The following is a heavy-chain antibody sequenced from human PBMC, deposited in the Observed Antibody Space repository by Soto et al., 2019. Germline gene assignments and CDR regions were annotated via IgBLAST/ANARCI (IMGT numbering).Heavy chain of an antibody. Sequence: QVQLQQWGAGLLKPSETLSLTCAVYGGSFSGYYWSWIRQPPGKGLEWIGEINHSGSNNYNPSLKTRVTISVDTSNNQFSLKLSSVTAADTAVYYCARFKRSASYYGSGSYSTFQLWGQCTLVTVSS. D-gene: IGHD3-10*01. J-gene: IGHJ1*01. V-gene: IGHV4-34*01. CDR2: INHSGSN. CDR3: ARFKRSASYYGSGSYSTFQL. CDR1: GGSFSGYY.